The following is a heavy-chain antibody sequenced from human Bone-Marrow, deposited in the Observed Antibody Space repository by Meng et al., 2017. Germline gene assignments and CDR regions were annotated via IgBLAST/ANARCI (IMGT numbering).Heavy chain of an antibody. Sequence: KVSCKGSGYSFTSYWIGWVRQMPGKGLEWMGIIYPGDSDTRYSPSFQGQVTISADKSISTAYLQWSSLKASDTAVYYCARDRFIGYYYGSGAEFDYWGQGTLVTVSS. CDR2: IYPGDSDT. CDR1: GYSFTSYW. J-gene: IGHJ4*02. V-gene: IGHV5-51*01. D-gene: IGHD3-10*01. CDR3: ARDRFIGYYYGSGAEFDY.